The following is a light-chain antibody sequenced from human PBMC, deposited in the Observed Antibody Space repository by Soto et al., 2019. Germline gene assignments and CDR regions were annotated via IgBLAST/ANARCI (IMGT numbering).Light chain of an antibody. J-gene: IGKJ3*01. Sequence: DIQMTQSPSSLSASLGDRVTITCRASQGIANSLAWYQQKPGKAPNLLIYDASTLQSGVPSRFSGSGSGTDFTLTISGLQPEDVATYYCQKYKSAPYTFGPGTKVDVK. V-gene: IGKV1-27*01. CDR2: DAS. CDR3: QKYKSAPYT. CDR1: QGIANS.